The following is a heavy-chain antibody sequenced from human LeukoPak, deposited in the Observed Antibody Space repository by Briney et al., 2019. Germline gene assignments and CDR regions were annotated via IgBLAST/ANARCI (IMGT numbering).Heavy chain of an antibody. CDR1: GFTFSDYY. D-gene: IGHD2-15*01. Sequence: GGSLRLSCAASGFTFSDYYMSWIRQAPGKGLEWVSYISSSGSTIYYADSVKGRFTISRDNAKNSLYLQMNSLRAEDTAVYYCARESTTRYCSGGSCYSDYYYYMDVWGKGTTVTISS. CDR3: ARESTTRYCSGGSCYSDYYYYMDV. CDR2: ISSSGSTI. V-gene: IGHV3-11*01. J-gene: IGHJ6*03.